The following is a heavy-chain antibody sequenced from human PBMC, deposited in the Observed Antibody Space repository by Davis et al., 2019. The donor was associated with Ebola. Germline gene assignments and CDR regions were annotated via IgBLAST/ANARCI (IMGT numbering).Heavy chain of an antibody. V-gene: IGHV3-7*01. D-gene: IGHD3-16*01. CDR2: IRDDGAEA. Sequence: PGGSLRLSCSASGFTFRSYWMTRVRQAPGMGPQWLASIRDDGAEAEYVDSVRGRFTISRDNTNNKLFLEMNNLGGEDTAVYYCARGWGTGDYWGQGTLVTVSS. CDR3: ARGWGTGDY. CDR1: GFTFRSYW. J-gene: IGHJ4*02.